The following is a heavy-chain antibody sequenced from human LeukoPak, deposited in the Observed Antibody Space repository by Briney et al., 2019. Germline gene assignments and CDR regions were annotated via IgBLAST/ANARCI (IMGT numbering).Heavy chain of an antibody. CDR3: AKDQVWIVVGSFDY. CDR2: IKQDGSEK. V-gene: IGHV3-7*05. J-gene: IGHJ4*02. D-gene: IGHD3-22*01. CDR1: GFTFSSYW. Sequence: GGSLRLSCAASGFTFSSYWMSWVRQAPGKGLEWVANIKQDGSEKYYVDSVKGRFTISRDNSKNTLYLQMTSLRAEDTAVYYCAKDQVWIVVGSFDYWGQGTLVTVSS.